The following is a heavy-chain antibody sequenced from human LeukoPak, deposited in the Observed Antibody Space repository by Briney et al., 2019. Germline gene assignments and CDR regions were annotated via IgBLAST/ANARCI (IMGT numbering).Heavy chain of an antibody. CDR3: AKDRWYSSSWYVPDDY. J-gene: IGHJ4*02. Sequence: QAGGSLRLSCAPSGFTFSSYAMSWVRQAPGKGLEWVSAISGSGGSTYYADSVKGRFTISRDNSKNTLYLQMNSLRAEDTAVYYCAKDRWYSSSWYVPDDYWGQGTLVTVSS. D-gene: IGHD6-13*01. CDR1: GFTFSSYA. V-gene: IGHV3-23*01. CDR2: ISGSGGST.